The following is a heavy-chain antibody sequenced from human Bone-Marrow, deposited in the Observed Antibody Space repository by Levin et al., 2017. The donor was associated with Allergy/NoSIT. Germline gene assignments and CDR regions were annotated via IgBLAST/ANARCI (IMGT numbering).Heavy chain of an antibody. CDR1: GFTFGDHA. CDR3: TRGALAAGGIFDY. CDR2: IRSNAYGGTT. J-gene: IGHJ4*02. Sequence: GESLKISCTGSGFTFGDHAMSWVRQAPGKGLEWVGFIRSNAYGGTTEYAASVKGRFTISRDDSKSIAYLQMNSLKSEETAVYYCTRGALAAGGIFDYWGQGTLVTVSS. V-gene: IGHV3-49*04. D-gene: IGHD6-13*01.